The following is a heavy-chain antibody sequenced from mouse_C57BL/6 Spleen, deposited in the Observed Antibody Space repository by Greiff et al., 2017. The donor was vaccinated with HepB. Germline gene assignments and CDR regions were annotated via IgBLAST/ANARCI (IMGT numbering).Heavy chain of an antibody. J-gene: IGHJ4*01. D-gene: IGHD2-4*01. CDR2: IWSGGST. CDR1: GFSLTSYG. CDR3: ARKGDYDEYYAMDY. Sequence: VKLMESGPGLVQPSQSLSITCTVSGFSLTSYGVHWVRQSPGKGLEWLGVIWSGGSTDYNAAFISRLSISKDNSKSQVFFKMNSLQADDTAIYYCARKGDYDEYYAMDYWGQGTSVTVSS. V-gene: IGHV2-2*01.